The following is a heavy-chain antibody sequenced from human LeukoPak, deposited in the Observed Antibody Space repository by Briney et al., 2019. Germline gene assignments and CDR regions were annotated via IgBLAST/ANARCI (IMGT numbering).Heavy chain of an antibody. CDR3: AKDRSCTNDVCHGEFDY. CDR1: GFIFSNYA. D-gene: IGHD2-8*01. CDR2: ISGSGGST. V-gene: IGHV3-23*01. Sequence: GGSLRLSCAASGFIFSNYAMSWVRQAPGKGLEWVSTISGSGGSTYYADSVKGRFTISRDNSKNTVYLQMNSLRAEDTAVYYSAKDRSCTNDVCHGEFDYWGQGTLVTVSS. J-gene: IGHJ4*02.